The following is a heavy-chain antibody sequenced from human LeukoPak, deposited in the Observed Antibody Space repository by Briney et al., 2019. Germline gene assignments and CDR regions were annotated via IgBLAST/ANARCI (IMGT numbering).Heavy chain of an antibody. CDR3: ARANLGYYDFWSGYYTGLDY. CDR2: INTNTGNP. V-gene: IGHV7-4-1*02. J-gene: IGHJ4*02. D-gene: IGHD3-3*01. CDR1: GHTFTGYY. Sequence: ASVKVSCKASGHTFTGYYMHWVRQAPGQGLEWMGWINTNTGNPTYAQGFTGRLVFSLDTSVSTAYLQISSLKAEDTAVYYCARANLGYYDFWSGYYTGLDYWGQGTLVTVSS.